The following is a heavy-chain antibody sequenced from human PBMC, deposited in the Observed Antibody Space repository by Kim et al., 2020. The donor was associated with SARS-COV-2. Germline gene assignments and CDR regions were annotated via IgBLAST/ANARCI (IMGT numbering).Heavy chain of an antibody. Sequence: GGSLRLSCAASGFTFDDYAMHWVRQAPGKGLEWVSGISWNSGSIGYADSVKGRFTISRDNAKNSLYLQMNSLRAEDTALYYCAKDIGKHYYDNGCFDYWGQGTLVTVSS. CDR1: GFTFDDYA. V-gene: IGHV3-9*01. CDR3: AKDIGKHYYDNGCFDY. CDR2: ISWNSGSI. D-gene: IGHD3-22*01. J-gene: IGHJ4*02.